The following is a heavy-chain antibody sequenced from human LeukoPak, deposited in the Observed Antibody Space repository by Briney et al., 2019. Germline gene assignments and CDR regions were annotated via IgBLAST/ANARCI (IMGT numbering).Heavy chain of an antibody. CDR2: SSAYNGNT. Sequence: ASVKVSCKASGYTFNTIGISWMRQAPGQGLEWMGWSSAYNGNTKYAQKLQGRVTMTTDTSTSTAYMELRSLRSDDTAVYYCARLSQWSRTYGMDVWGQGTTVTVSS. V-gene: IGHV1-18*01. J-gene: IGHJ6*02. CDR1: GYTFNTIG. CDR3: ARLSQWSRTYGMDV. D-gene: IGHD2-15*01.